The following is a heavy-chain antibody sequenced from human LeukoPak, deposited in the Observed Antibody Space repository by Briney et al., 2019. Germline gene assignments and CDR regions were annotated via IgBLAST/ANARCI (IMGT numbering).Heavy chain of an antibody. Sequence: GGSLRLSCAASGFTFTNFWMNWLRQAPGKGLEWVSAISGSGGSTYYADSVKGRFTISRDNSKNTLYLQMNSLRAEDTAVYYCAKDGYDLGTYAFDIWGQGTMVTVSS. V-gene: IGHV3-23*01. CDR3: AKDGYDLGTYAFDI. J-gene: IGHJ3*02. D-gene: IGHD1-1*01. CDR1: GFTFTNFW. CDR2: ISGSGGST.